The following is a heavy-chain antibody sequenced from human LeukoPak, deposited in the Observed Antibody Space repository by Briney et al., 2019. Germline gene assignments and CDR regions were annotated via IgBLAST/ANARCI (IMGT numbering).Heavy chain of an antibody. CDR1: GFVFEEST. V-gene: IGHV3-43*01. D-gene: IGHD5-18*01. J-gene: IGHJ4*02. CDR3: ATGDEDSPMNFYH. CDR2: INWDGGTT. Sequence: PGGSLRLTCAASGFVFEESTMHWVRQAPGKGLEWVSLINWDGGTTHYAGSVKGRFTISRDNSKNSLYLQLNSLTSDDTALYYSATGDEDSPMNFYHWGQGTLVTVSS.